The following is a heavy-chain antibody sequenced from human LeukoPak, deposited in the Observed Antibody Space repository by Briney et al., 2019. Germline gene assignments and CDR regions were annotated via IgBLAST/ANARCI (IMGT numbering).Heavy chain of an antibody. J-gene: IGHJ4*02. CDR1: GYTFTSYA. Sequence: GASVKVSCKASGYTFTSYAMHWVRQAPGQRLEWMGWINAGNGNTKYSQKFQGRVTMNTDTSTSTAYMELRSLRSDDTAVYYCFKQKTAYDILTGYYLRYFDYWGQGTLVTVSS. CDR2: INAGNGNT. D-gene: IGHD3-9*01. V-gene: IGHV1-3*01. CDR3: FKQKTAYDILTGYYLRYFDY.